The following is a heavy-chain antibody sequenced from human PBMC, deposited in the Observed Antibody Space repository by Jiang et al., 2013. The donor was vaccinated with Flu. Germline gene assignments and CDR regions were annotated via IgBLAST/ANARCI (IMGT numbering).Heavy chain of an antibody. CDR2: SGIST. J-gene: IGHJ6*03. D-gene: IGHD5-18*01. V-gene: IGHV3-23*01. Sequence: SGISTYYADSVKGRFTISRDNSKNTLYLQMNSLRAADTAVYYCAKVGHTAPYYSYMDVWGKGTTVAVSS. CDR3: AKVGHTAPYYSYMDV.